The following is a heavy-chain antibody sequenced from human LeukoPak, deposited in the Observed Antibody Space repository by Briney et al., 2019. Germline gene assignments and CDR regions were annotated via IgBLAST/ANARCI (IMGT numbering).Heavy chain of an antibody. J-gene: IGHJ3*02. Sequence: GGSLRLSCAASGFTFSSYSMNWVRQAPGKGLEWVSYISSSSSTIYYADSVKGRFTISRDNAKNSPYLQMNSLRAEDTAVCYCARAPLEMATIFAFDIWGQGTMVTVSS. V-gene: IGHV3-48*01. CDR3: ARAPLEMATIFAFDI. D-gene: IGHD5-24*01. CDR1: GFTFSSYS. CDR2: ISSSSSTI.